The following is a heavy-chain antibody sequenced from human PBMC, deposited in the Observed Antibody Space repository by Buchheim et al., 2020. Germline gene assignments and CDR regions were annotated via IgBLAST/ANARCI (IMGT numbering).Heavy chain of an antibody. Sequence: QVQLVESGGGVVQPGRSLRLSCAASGFTFSSYGMHWVRQAPGKGLEWVAVIWYDGSNKYYADSVKGRFTISRDNSKNTHSLQMDNLRAEDTAVYYCGGKGEDNWNSIDYWGQGTL. V-gene: IGHV3-33*01. D-gene: IGHD1-7*01. J-gene: IGHJ4*02. CDR3: GGKGEDNWNSIDY. CDR1: GFTFSSYG. CDR2: IWYDGSNK.